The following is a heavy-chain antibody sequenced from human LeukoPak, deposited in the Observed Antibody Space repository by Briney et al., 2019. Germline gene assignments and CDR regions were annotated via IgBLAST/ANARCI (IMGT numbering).Heavy chain of an antibody. CDR3: ARFGDYGSGSFFDC. J-gene: IGHJ4*02. V-gene: IGHV4-4*07. CDR2: IYTSGST. CDR1: GGSISSYY. Sequence: PSETLSLTCTVSGGSISSYYWSWIRQPAGKGLGWIGRIYTSGSTNYNPSLKSRVTMSVDTSKNQFSLKLSSVTAADTAVYYCARFGDYGSGSFFDCWGQGTLVTVSS. D-gene: IGHD3-10*01.